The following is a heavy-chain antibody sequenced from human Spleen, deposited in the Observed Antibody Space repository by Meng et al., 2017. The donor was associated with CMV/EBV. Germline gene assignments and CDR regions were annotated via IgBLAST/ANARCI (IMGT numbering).Heavy chain of an antibody. J-gene: IGHJ4*02. D-gene: IGHD3-22*01. CDR2: INTGNGNT. CDR3: ARVTYDYDSTLTYFHY. CDR1: GYTFSNYP. V-gene: IGHV1-3*04. Sequence: GYTFSNYPIHWVRQAPGQGLEWMGGINTGNGNTKFSQRFQGRVTISRDTSASTAYMELSSLRSEDTAVYYCARVTYDYDSTLTYFHYWGQGTLVTVSS.